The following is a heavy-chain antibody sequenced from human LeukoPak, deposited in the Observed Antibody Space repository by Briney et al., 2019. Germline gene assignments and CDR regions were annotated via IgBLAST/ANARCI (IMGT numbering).Heavy chain of an antibody. CDR1: GFTFSSYG. CDR2: IWYDGSNK. Sequence: QTGGSLRLSCAASGFTFSSYGMHWVRQAPGKGLEWVAVIWYDGSNKYYADSVKGRFTISRDNSKNTLYLQMNSLRAEDTAVYYCARGLHHYGSGSYYNGFDWGQGTLVTVSS. CDR3: ARGLHHYGSGSYYNGFD. D-gene: IGHD3-10*01. J-gene: IGHJ4*02. V-gene: IGHV3-33*01.